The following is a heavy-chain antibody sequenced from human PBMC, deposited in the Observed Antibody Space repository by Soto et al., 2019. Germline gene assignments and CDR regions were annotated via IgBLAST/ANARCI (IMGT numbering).Heavy chain of an antibody. CDR3: ARRPLEQLDPYV. Sequence: ASETLSLTCIVSGGSVSSGSYYWSWIRQPPGKGLEWIGYIYYSGITNYNPSLKSRVTISVDTSKNQFSLRLSSVTAAATPVYYCARRPLEQLDPYVWGQGTTVTVSS. D-gene: IGHD6-6*01. V-gene: IGHV4-61*01. CDR2: IYYSGIT. CDR1: GGSVSSGSYY. J-gene: IGHJ6*02.